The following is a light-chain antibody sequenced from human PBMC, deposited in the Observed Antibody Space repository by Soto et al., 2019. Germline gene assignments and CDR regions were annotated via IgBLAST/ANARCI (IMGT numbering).Light chain of an antibody. Sequence: IQMTQSPSLGSGSVGGRVTITCRASQGISSYLAWYQQKPGKAPKLLIYAASTLQSGVPSRFSGSGSGTEFTLTISSLQPEDFATYYCQQLNSYRSITFGQGTRLEIK. J-gene: IGKJ5*01. V-gene: IGKV1-9*01. CDR3: QQLNSYRSIT. CDR1: QGISSY. CDR2: AAS.